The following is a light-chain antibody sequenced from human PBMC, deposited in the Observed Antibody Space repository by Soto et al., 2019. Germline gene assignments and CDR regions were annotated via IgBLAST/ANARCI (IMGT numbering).Light chain of an antibody. V-gene: IGLV2-14*01. J-gene: IGLJ2*01. CDR1: SSDVGGYNY. Sequence: QSALTQPASVSGSPGQSITISCTGTSSDVGGYNYVSWYQQHPGKATKPMIYEVSNRPSGVSNRFSGSKSGNPASLTISGLQAEDEAEYYCSSYTSSSTLDPVFGGVTTLTVL. CDR2: EVS. CDR3: SSYTSSSTLDPV.